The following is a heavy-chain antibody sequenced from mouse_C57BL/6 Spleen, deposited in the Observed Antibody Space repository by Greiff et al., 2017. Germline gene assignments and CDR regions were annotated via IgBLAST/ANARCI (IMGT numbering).Heavy chain of an antibody. CDR2: IYPRSGNT. CDR1: GYTFTSYG. J-gene: IGHJ2*01. CDR3: ARGGDSWDFDY. V-gene: IGHV1-81*01. D-gene: IGHD3-3*01. Sequence: VKLVESGAELVRPGASVKLSCKASGYTFTSYGISWVKQRPGQGLEWIGEIYPRSGNTYYNEKFKGKATLTADKSSSTAYMELRSLTSEDSAVYFCARGGDSWDFDYWGQGTTLTVSS.